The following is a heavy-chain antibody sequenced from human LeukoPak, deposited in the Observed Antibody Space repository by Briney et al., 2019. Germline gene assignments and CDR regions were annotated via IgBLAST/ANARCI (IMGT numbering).Heavy chain of an antibody. CDR3: ARDTSGCLDY. CDR1: GFTFSTYW. V-gene: IGHV3-7*01. CDR2: IKEDGSVK. D-gene: IGHD5-12*01. J-gene: IGHJ4*02. Sequence: PGGSLRLSCAASGFTFSTYWMAWVRQAPGKGLEWVANIKEDGSVKHYADSVKGRFTISRDNAKNSLYLQMNSLRAEDTAVYYCARDTSGCLDYWGQGTLVTVSS.